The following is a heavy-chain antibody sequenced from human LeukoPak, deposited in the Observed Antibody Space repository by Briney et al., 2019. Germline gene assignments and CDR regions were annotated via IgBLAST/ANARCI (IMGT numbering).Heavy chain of an antibody. CDR3: AKDPRTVPGYYLDF. CDR1: GFTFSIFA. D-gene: IGHD2-2*01. Sequence: PGGSLRLSCAASGFTFSIFAMSWVRQAPGKGLEWVSGISGSDGGTYYADSVKGRFTISRDNSKNTLYLQMNRLRAEDTALYYCAKDPRTVPGYYLDFWGQGSLVTVSS. V-gene: IGHV3-23*01. CDR2: ISGSDGGT. J-gene: IGHJ4*02.